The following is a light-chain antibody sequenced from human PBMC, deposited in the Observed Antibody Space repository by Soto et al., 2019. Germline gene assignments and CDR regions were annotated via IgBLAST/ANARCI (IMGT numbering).Light chain of an antibody. CDR1: QSVSSIY. J-gene: IGKJ2*01. CDR2: AAS. V-gene: IGKV3-20*01. CDR3: QQYSRSPQKMYT. Sequence: EIVLTQSPGTLSLSPGERATLSCRASQSVSSIYLAWHQQKPGQAPRLVIYAASSRATGIPDRFSGSGSGTDFTLTISRVEPEDFAVYYCQQYSRSPQKMYTFGQGTKLEIK.